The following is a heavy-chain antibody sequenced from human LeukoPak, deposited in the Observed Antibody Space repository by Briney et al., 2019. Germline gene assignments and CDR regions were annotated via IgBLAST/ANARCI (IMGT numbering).Heavy chain of an antibody. CDR2: IYFTGNHI. V-gene: IGHV3-21*01. Sequence: GGSLRLSCATSGFTFSRFSMRWVRQAPGKGLEWVSSIYFTGNHISYADSVKGRFTISRDNANNSVYLQMNGLRAEDTAVYYCARDLLGELYFDFWGQGTLVTVSS. J-gene: IGHJ4*02. D-gene: IGHD3-10*01. CDR1: GFTFSRFS. CDR3: ARDLLGELYFDF.